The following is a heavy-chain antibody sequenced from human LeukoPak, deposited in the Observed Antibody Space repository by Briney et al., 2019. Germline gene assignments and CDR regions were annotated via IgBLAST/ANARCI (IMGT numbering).Heavy chain of an antibody. CDR2: IGSGDGDT. CDR1: GINFNKNA. D-gene: IGHD3-10*01. V-gene: IGHV3-23*01. CDR3: ATGKDASGSYYRPIDY. J-gene: IGHJ4*02. Sequence: PGGSLRLSCVVSGINFNKNAMNWVRQAPGKGPEWVSGIGSGDGDTYYAASVKGRFTISRDNSKNTLYLQMNSLRAEDTALYYCATGKDASGSYYRPIDYWGRGTLVTVSS.